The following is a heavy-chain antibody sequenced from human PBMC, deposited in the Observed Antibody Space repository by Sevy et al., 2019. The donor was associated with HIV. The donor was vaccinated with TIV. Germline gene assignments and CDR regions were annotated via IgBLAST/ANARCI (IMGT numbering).Heavy chain of an antibody. J-gene: IGHJ6*03. CDR2: IYYSGST. D-gene: IGHD3-3*01. V-gene: IGHV4-59*08. CDR1: GGSISSYY. CDR3: ARGVDWSSYFAYYYYYYMDV. Sequence: SETLSLTCTVSGGSISSYYWSWIRQPPGKGLEWIGYIYYSGSTNYNPSLKSRVTISVDTSKNQFSLKLSSVTAADTAVYYCARGVDWSSYFAYYYYYYMDVWGKGTTVTVSS.